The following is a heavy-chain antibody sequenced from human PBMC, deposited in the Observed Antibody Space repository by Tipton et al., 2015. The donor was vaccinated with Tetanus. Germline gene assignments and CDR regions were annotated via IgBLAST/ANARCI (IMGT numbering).Heavy chain of an antibody. D-gene: IGHD6-13*01. CDR1: GGSFSGFY. CDR2: INYSGST. Sequence: TLSLTCAVYGGSFSGFYWSWIRQPPGKGLEWIGYINYSGSTNYNPSLKSRVTISVDTSKNQFSLNLSSVTAADTAVYYCARGGIAAAGILDYWGQGTLVTVSS. J-gene: IGHJ4*02. CDR3: ARGGIAAAGILDY. V-gene: IGHV4-59*01.